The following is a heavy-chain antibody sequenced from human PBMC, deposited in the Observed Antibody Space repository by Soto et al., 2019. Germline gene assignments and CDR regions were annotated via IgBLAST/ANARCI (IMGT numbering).Heavy chain of an antibody. CDR2: ISAYNGNT. V-gene: IGHV1-18*04. Sequence: ASVKVSCKASGYTFTSYGISWVRQAPGQGLEGMGWISAYNGNTNYAQKLQGRVTITTDTSTSTAYMELRSLRSDDTAVYYCARDGTVVVVASTPPYYYGMDVWGQGTTVTVSS. CDR3: ARDGTVVVVASTPPYYYGMDV. J-gene: IGHJ6*02. D-gene: IGHD2-15*01. CDR1: GYTFTSYG.